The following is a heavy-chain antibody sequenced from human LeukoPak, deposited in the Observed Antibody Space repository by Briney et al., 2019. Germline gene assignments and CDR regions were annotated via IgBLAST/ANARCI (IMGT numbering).Heavy chain of an antibody. Sequence: GGSLRLSCAASGFTFDDYGMIWVRQAPGKGLEGVSGITWNGGSTAYADSVKGRFTISRDNAKNSLYLQMNSLRAEDTAFYYCARDYIAVSARGTEYFQHWGQGTLVTVSS. CDR2: ITWNGGST. D-gene: IGHD6-19*01. V-gene: IGHV3-20*04. CDR1: GFTFDDYG. J-gene: IGHJ1*01. CDR3: ARDYIAVSARGTEYFQH.